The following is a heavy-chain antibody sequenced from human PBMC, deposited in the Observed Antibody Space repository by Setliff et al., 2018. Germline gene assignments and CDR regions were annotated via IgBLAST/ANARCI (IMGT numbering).Heavy chain of an antibody. D-gene: IGHD3-22*01. CDR3: ARARSGDYSDSTGYLDY. CDR1: GGSISSSSYY. Sequence: SETLSLTCTVSGGSISSSSYYWGWIRQPPGEGLEWIGTIYYSGSTYYNPSLKSRVTISMDTSKNQFSLKLSSVSAADTAVYYCARARSGDYSDSTGYLDYWGQGTLVTVSS. CDR2: IYYSGST. V-gene: IGHV4-39*01. J-gene: IGHJ4*02.